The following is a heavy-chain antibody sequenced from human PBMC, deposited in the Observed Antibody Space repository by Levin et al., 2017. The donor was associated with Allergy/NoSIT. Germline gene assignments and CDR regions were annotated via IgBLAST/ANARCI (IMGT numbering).Heavy chain of an antibody. CDR3: ARDGRGLLWFGELLCDY. CDR2: ISSSSTYI. J-gene: IGHJ4*02. Sequence: AGGSLRLSCAASGFTFSSYSMNWVRQAPGKGLEWVSSISSSSTYIYYADSVKGRFTISRDNAKNSLYLQMNSLRAEDTAVYYCARDGRGLLWFGELLCDYWGQGTLVTVSS. D-gene: IGHD3-10*01. V-gene: IGHV3-21*01. CDR1: GFTFSSYS.